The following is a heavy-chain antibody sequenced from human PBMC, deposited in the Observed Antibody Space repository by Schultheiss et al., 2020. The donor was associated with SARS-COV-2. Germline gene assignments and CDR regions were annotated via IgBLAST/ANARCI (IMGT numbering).Heavy chain of an antibody. J-gene: IGHJ4*02. CDR1: GYTFTSYG. V-gene: IGHV1-18*01. Sequence: ASVKVSCKASGYTFTSYGISWVRQAPGQGLEWMGWIRPYNGNTNYVQKLKDRVTMTTDTSTSTAYTELRSLSSNDTAVYYCARVDEQLATDYWGQGTLVTVSS. CDR3: ARVDEQLATDY. D-gene: IGHD6-6*01. CDR2: IRPYNGNT.